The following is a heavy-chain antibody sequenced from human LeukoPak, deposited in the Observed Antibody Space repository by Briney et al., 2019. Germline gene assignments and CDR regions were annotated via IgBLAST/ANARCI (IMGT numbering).Heavy chain of an antibody. Sequence: SETLSLTCTVSGVSINSHYWSCIRQPPGKGLEWIGFIYDSGSANYRSSLESRVTMTLDTSKNQFSLKLNSVTAADTAVYYCARVLQNYYHLDVRGKGTTVTVSS. CDR3: ARVLQNYYHLDV. CDR1: GVSINSHY. D-gene: IGHD3-3*01. J-gene: IGHJ6*03. CDR2: IYDSGSA. V-gene: IGHV4-59*11.